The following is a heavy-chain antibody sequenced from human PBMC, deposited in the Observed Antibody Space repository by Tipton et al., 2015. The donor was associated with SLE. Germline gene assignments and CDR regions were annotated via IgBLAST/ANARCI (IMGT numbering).Heavy chain of an antibody. J-gene: IGHJ4*02. CDR1: GYSISSGTYY. Sequence: TLSLTCTVSGYSISSGTYYWSWIRQPAGKGLECIGYIDATGRTNYSPSLLGRVTISVDTSKNQFSLNLSSVTAADTAVYYCARDRGRTDYWGQGTLVTVSS. V-gene: IGHV4-61*09. CDR3: ARDRGRTDY. CDR2: IDATGRT. D-gene: IGHD3-16*01.